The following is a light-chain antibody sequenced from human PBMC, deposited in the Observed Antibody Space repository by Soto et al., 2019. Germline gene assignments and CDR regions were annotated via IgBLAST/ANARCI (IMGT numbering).Light chain of an antibody. V-gene: IGKV1-5*03. J-gene: IGKJ1*01. CDR1: QTISSW. CDR2: KAS. Sequence: DIQMSQSPSTLSGSVGDRVTITCRASQTISSWLAWYQQKPGKAPKLLIYKASTLQSGVPSRFSGSGSGTVFTLTISSLQPDDFATYYCEQYNSFSRTFGQGTKVDI. CDR3: EQYNSFSRT.